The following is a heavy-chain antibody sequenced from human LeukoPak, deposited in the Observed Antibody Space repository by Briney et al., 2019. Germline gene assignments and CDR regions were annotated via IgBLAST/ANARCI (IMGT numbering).Heavy chain of an antibody. CDR3: AKDSALTGYLNYFDY. J-gene: IGHJ4*02. CDR2: ISWNSGSI. V-gene: IGHV3-9*01. CDR1: GFTFDDHA. Sequence: SGGSLRLSCAASGFTFDDHAMHWVRQAPGKGLEWVSGISWNSGSIGYADSVKGRFTISRDNAKNSLYLQMNSLRAEDTALYYCAKDSALTGYLNYFDYWGQGTLVTVSS. D-gene: IGHD3-9*01.